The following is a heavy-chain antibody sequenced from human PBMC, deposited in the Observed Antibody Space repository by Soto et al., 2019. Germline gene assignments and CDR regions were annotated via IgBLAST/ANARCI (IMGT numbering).Heavy chain of an antibody. D-gene: IGHD3-10*01. CDR3: ARGPRVLLWFGSVDY. CDR2: INHSGST. Sequence: QVQLQQWGAGLLKPSETLSLTCAVYGGSFSDYYWSWIRQPPGKGLEWIGEINHSGSTNYNPSLKSRVTISVDTSKNQFSLKLSSVTAADTAVYYCARGPRVLLWFGSVDYWGQGTLVTVSS. V-gene: IGHV4-34*01. J-gene: IGHJ4*02. CDR1: GGSFSDYY.